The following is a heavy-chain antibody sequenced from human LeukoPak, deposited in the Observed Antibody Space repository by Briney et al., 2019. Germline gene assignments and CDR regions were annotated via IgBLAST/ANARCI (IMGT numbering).Heavy chain of an antibody. CDR3: ASYGPYYYDSSGYYYSYYFDY. V-gene: IGHV4-39*01. CDR2: IYYSGST. J-gene: IGHJ4*02. CDR1: GGSISSSSYY. D-gene: IGHD3-22*01. Sequence: KTSETLPLTCTVSGGSISSSSYYWGWIRQPPGKGLEWIGSIYYSGSTYYNPSLKSRVTISVDTSKNQFSLKLSSVTAADTAVYYCASYGPYYYDSSGYYYSYYFDYWGQGTLVTVSS.